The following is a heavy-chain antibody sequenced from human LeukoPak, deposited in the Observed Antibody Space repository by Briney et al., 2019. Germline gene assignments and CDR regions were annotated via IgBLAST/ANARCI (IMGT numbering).Heavy chain of an antibody. CDR3: ARSGYSNFDY. V-gene: IGHV4-4*08. CDR1: GGSISSYY. CDR2: IYASGST. D-gene: IGHD3-3*01. J-gene: IGHJ4*02. Sequence: SETLSLTCTVSGGSISSYYWSWIRQPPGKGLEWIGRIYASGSTNYNPSLKSRVTISVDTSKNQFSLKLSSVTAADTAVYYCARSGYSNFDYWGQGTLVTVSS.